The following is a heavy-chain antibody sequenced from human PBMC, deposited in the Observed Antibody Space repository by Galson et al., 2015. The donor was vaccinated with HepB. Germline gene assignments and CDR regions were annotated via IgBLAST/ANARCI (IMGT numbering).Heavy chain of an antibody. J-gene: IGHJ4*02. CDR1: GGTFSSYA. CDR3: ASERSGQQLVQGAADY. D-gene: IGHD6-13*01. V-gene: IGHV1-69*13. CDR2: IIPIFGTA. Sequence: SVKVSCKASGGTFSSYAISWVRQAPGQGLEWMGGIIPIFGTANYAQEFQGRVTITADESTSTAYMELSSLRSEDTAVYYCASERSGQQLVQGAADYWGQGTLVTVSS.